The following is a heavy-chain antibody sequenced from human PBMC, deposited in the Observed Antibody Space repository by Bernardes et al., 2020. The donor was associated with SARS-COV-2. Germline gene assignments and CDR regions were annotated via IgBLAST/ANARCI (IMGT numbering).Heavy chain of an antibody. D-gene: IGHD3-16*01. CDR1: GLVFSNTD. CDR3: ATELQYDDLY. Sequence: GGSLILSCRTSGLVFSNTDMAWVRQAPGKGLEWVATISAVRNTHYADSTLGRFTISRDDANNVVYLQMNSLRAEDTATYFCATELQYDDLYWGQGTRVTVSS. J-gene: IGHJ4*02. CDR2: ISAVRNT. V-gene: IGHV3-53*01.